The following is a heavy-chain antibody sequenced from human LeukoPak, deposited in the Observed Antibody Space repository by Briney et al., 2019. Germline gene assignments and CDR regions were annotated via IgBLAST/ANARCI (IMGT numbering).Heavy chain of an antibody. CDR2: IYSGGST. D-gene: IGHD3-10*01. CDR1: GFTVSSNY. V-gene: IGHV3-66*01. J-gene: IGHJ3*02. CDR3: AMSPMVRGAFDI. Sequence: RGSLRLSCAASGFTVSSNYMSWVRQAPGKGLEWVSVIYSGGSTYYADSVKGRFTISRDNSKNTLYLQMNSLRAEDTAVYYCAMSPMVRGAFDIWGQGTMVTVSS.